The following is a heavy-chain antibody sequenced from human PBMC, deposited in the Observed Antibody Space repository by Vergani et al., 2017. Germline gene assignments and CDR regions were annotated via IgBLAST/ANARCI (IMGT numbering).Heavy chain of an antibody. V-gene: IGHV1-18*01. CDR1: GGTFSSYA. J-gene: IGHJ5*02. D-gene: IGHD3-10*01. CDR3: ARFVYALVRTRYGSGSYGGFDP. Sequence: QVQLVQSGAEVKKPGSSVKVSCKASGGTFSSYAISWVRQAPGQGLEWMGWISAYNGNTNYAQKLQGRVTMTTDTSTSTAYMDLRSLRSDDTAVYYCARFVYALVRTRYGSGSYGGFDPWGQGTLVTVSS. CDR2: ISAYNGNT.